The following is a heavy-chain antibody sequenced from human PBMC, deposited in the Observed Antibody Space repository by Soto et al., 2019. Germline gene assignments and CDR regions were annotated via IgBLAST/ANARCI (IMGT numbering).Heavy chain of an antibody. CDR1: GFTFSSYW. D-gene: IGHD3-3*01. Sequence: GSLRLSCAASGFTFSSYWMSWVRQAPGKGLEWVANIKQDGSEKYYVDSVKGRFTISRDNAKNSLYLQMNSLRAEDTAVYYCAREGRFLVGYHYYYYGMDVWGQGTTVTVSS. CDR3: AREGRFLVGYHYYYYGMDV. J-gene: IGHJ6*02. V-gene: IGHV3-7*03. CDR2: IKQDGSEK.